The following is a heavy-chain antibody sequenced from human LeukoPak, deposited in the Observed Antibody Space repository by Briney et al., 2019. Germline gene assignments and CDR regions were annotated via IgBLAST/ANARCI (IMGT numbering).Heavy chain of an antibody. CDR2: ISGSGGST. Sequence: PGGSLRLSCAASGFTFSSYAMSWVRQAPGKGLEWVSAISGSGGSTYYADSVKGRFTISRDNSKNTLYLQMNSLRAEDTAVYYCAKDTGSSWSNWFDPWGQGTLVTVSP. CDR1: GFTFSSYA. V-gene: IGHV3-23*01. D-gene: IGHD6-13*01. J-gene: IGHJ5*02. CDR3: AKDTGSSWSNWFDP.